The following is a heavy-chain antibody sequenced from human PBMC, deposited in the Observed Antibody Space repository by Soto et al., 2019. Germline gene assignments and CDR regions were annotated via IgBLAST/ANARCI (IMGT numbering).Heavy chain of an antibody. CDR1: GGTFSSYT. CDR2: IIPILGIA. V-gene: IGHV1-69*02. CDR3: ASSSGGAPRTFDI. J-gene: IGHJ3*02. D-gene: IGHD6-25*01. Sequence: SVKVSCKASGGTFSSYTISWVRQAPGQGLEWMGRIIPILGIANYAQKFQGRVTITADKSTSTAYMELSSLRSEDTAVYYCASSSGGAPRTFDIWGQGTMVTVSS.